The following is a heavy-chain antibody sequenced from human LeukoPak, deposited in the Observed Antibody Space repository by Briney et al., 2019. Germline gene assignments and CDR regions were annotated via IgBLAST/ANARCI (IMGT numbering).Heavy chain of an antibody. CDR1: GFNFSSYS. CDR3: ARVESPPYSSGGSL. CDR2: ISSSSSYI. J-gene: IGHJ4*02. Sequence: GGSLRLSRAASGFNFSSYSMNWVRQAPGKGLAGVSSISSSSSYIYYADSVKGRFTISRDNAKNSLYLQMNSLRAEDTAVYYCARVESPPYSSGGSLWGQGTLVTVSS. V-gene: IGHV3-21*01. D-gene: IGHD6-19*01.